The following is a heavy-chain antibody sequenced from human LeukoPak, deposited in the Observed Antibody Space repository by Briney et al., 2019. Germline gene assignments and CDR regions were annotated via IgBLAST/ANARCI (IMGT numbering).Heavy chain of an antibody. CDR2: ISSSSSHI. D-gene: IGHD5-24*01. Sequence: GGSLRLSCAASGFTFSSYSTNWVRQAPGKGLEWVSSISSSSSHIDYADSVKGRFTISRDNAKNSLYLQMNSLSAEGTAVYYCAREMATIDDYWGQGTLVTVSS. CDR3: AREMATIDDY. V-gene: IGHV3-21*01. CDR1: GFTFSSYS. J-gene: IGHJ4*02.